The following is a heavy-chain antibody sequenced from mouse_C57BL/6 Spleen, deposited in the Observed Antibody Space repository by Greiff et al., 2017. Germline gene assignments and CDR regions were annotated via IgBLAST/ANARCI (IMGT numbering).Heavy chain of an antibody. Sequence: QVQLKQPGAELVRPGSSVKLSCKASGYTFTSYWMDWVKQRPGQGLEWIGNIYPSDSETHYNQKFKDKATLTVDKSSSTAYMQLSSLTSEDSAVYYCARRRDYYGSVDYWGQGTTLTVSS. CDR2: IYPSDSET. D-gene: IGHD1-1*01. CDR1: GYTFTSYW. J-gene: IGHJ2*01. V-gene: IGHV1-61*01. CDR3: ARRRDYYGSVDY.